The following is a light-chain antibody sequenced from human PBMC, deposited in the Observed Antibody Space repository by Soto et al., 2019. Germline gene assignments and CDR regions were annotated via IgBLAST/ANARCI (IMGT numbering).Light chain of an antibody. CDR3: QQYGSSPLT. CDR2: GAS. CDR1: QRVSSSY. Sequence: ELVLTQSPGTLSLSPGDRATLSCRASQRVSSSYLAWYQQKPGQAPRLLIYGASSRATGIPDRFSGSGSGTDFTLTISRLEPEDFAVYYCQQYGSSPLTFGGGTKVDIK. J-gene: IGKJ4*01. V-gene: IGKV3-20*01.